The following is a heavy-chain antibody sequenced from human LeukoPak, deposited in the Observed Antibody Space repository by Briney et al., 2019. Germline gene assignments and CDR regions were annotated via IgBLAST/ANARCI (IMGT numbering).Heavy chain of an antibody. CDR2: ISGNGGST. CDR1: GFTFNNYA. Sequence: GSLRLSCAASGFTFNNYAMHWVRQAPGKGLEYVSGISGNGGSTHYANSVKGRFTISKDNSKNTLYLQMGSLRAEDMAVYYCARTFFTSHYFDYWGQGTLATVSS. D-gene: IGHD3-3*02. CDR3: ARTFFTSHYFDY. V-gene: IGHV3-64*01. J-gene: IGHJ4*02.